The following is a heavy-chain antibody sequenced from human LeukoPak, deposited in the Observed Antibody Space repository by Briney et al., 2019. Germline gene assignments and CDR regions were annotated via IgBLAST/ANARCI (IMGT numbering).Heavy chain of an antibody. CDR3: ARGYCSTSNCYGNWFDP. D-gene: IGHD2-2*01. CDR2: IKHDGSEK. Sequence: GGSLRLSCAASGFTFSSYWMSWVRQAPGRGREWGANIKHDGSEKHCVDSLKGRFTISRDNAKNSLYLQMDSLRAEDTAVYYCARGYCSTSNCYGNWFDPWGQGTLVTVSS. CDR1: GFTFSSYW. V-gene: IGHV3-7*05. J-gene: IGHJ5*02.